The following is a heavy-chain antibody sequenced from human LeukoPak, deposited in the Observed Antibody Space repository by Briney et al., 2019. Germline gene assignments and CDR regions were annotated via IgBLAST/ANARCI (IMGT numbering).Heavy chain of an antibody. CDR1: GYTFTSYY. CDR2: ISPNNGGT. CDR3: AREWDCSGGICFPRGFDF. D-gene: IGHD2-15*01. Sequence: SVKVSCKASGYTFTSYYVHWVRQAPGQGREWMGWISPNNGGTSYAHNFRDRVTMTTDTSINTAYMELSWLTSDDTAVYYCAREWDCSGGICFPRGFDFWGQGTLVTVSS. V-gene: IGHV1-2*02. J-gene: IGHJ4*02.